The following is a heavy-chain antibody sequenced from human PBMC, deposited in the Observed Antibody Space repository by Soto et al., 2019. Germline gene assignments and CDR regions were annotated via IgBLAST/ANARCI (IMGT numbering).Heavy chain of an antibody. V-gene: IGHV4-30-2*01. CDR1: GGSISSGGYS. CDR2: IYHSGST. CDR3: ARVVQYNWFDP. J-gene: IGHJ5*02. Sequence: SETLSLTCAVSGGSISSGGYSWSWIRQPPGKGLEWIGYIYHSGSTYYNPSLKSRVTISVDRSKNQFSLKLSSVTAADTAVYYCARVVQYNWFDPWGQGTLVTVSS.